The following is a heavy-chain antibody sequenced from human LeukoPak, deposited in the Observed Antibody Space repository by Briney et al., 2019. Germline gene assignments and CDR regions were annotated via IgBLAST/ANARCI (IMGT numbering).Heavy chain of an antibody. CDR1: GFTLKSNW. CDR3: ARDYGGSSPFDY. Sequence: GGSLRLSCVASGFTLKSNWMHWVRQAPGKGLVWVSRINSDESRTTYADSVKGRFTISRDNAKNSLYLQMNSLRAEGTAVYYCARDYGGSSPFDYWGQGTLVTVSS. CDR2: INSDESRT. V-gene: IGHV3-74*01. D-gene: IGHD4-23*01. J-gene: IGHJ4*02.